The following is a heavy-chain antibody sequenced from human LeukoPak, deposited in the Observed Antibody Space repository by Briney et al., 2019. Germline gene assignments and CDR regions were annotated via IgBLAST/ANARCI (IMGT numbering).Heavy chain of an antibody. V-gene: IGHV3-30*18. CDR1: GFTFSSYG. CDR2: MSYDGRNK. Sequence: GSLRLSCAASGFTFSSYGIHWVRQAPGKGLEWVAVMSYDGRNKYYADSVKGRFTISRDNSKNTLYLQMNSLRPEDTAVYYCAKDWGFLDPLGNWFDPWGQGTLVTVSS. CDR3: AKDWGFLDPLGNWFDP. J-gene: IGHJ5*02. D-gene: IGHD3-16*02.